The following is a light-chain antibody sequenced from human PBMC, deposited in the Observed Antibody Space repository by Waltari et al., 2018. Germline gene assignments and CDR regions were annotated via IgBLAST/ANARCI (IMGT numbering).Light chain of an antibody. CDR2: GAS. J-gene: IGKJ3*01. CDR1: QSISSY. V-gene: IGKV1-39*01. Sequence: DIQMTQSPSSLSASVGDRVTITCRASQSISSYLNWYQQKPGKAHKLLIYGASSLRGGAPSRFSGSRSGTDFTLTISSLQPEDFASYYCQQTYSSPLTFGPGTKLDIK. CDR3: QQTYSSPLT.